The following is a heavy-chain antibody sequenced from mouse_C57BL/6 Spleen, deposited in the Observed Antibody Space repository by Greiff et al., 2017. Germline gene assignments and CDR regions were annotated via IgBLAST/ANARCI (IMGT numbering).Heavy chain of an antibody. CDR3: TTLTYYGSSYGYFDV. V-gene: IGHV14-1*01. D-gene: IGHD1-1*01. CDR1: GFNIKDYY. Sequence: VQLQPSGAELVRPGASVKLSCTASGFNIKDYYMHWVKQRPEQGLEWIGRIDPEDGDTEYAPKFQGKATMTADTSSNTAYLQLSSLTSEDTAVYYCTTLTYYGSSYGYFDVWGTGTTVTVSS. CDR2: IDPEDGDT. J-gene: IGHJ1*03.